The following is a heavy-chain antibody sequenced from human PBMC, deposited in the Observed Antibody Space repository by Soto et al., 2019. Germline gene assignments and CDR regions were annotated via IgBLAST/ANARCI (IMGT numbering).Heavy chain of an antibody. CDR1: GDSVTSDTYY. CDR2: FFYSENT. CDR3: VRGRGYSTGYFDY. D-gene: IGHD3-3*01. V-gene: IGHV4-39*02. J-gene: IGHJ4*02. Sequence: SETLSLTCSVSGDSVTSDTYYWGWIRQPPGRGLEWIGYFFYSENTYYNPSLKSRVTISVDSSKNHFSLNLNSVTAADSAIYYCVRGRGYSTGYFDYWGQGSQVTV.